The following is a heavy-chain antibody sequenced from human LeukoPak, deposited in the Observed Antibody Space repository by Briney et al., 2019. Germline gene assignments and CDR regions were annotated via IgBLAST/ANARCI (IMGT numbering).Heavy chain of an antibody. V-gene: IGHV1-69*04. J-gene: IGHJ5*02. D-gene: IGHD2-15*01. CDR3: ARDGSVVVAASWFDP. CDR1: GGTFSSYT. Sequence: GSSVKVSCKASGGTFSSYTISWVRQAPGQGLEWMGRIIPILCIANYAQKFQGRVTITADKSTSTAYMELSSLRSEDTAVYYCARDGSVVVAASWFDPWGQGTLVTVSS. CDR2: IIPILCIA.